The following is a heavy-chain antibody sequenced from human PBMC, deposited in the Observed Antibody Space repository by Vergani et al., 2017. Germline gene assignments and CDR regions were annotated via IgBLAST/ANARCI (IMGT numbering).Heavy chain of an antibody. J-gene: IGHJ4*02. D-gene: IGHD3-22*01. CDR2: IYSTGIT. CDR1: GDSISSGVYY. CDR3: ARMGGYDEGDAFRIGYFDS. V-gene: IGHV4-31*03. Sequence: QVQLQESGPGLVKPSQTLSLTCSVSGDSISSGVYYWNWIRQHPGKGLECIGYIYSTGITHHNPSLRRRINMSVYTSKNQFSLKLNAGTAADTAMYYCARMGGYDEGDAFRIGYFDSWGPGILVTVSS.